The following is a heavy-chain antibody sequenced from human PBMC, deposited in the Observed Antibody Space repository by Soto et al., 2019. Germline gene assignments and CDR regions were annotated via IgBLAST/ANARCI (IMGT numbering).Heavy chain of an antibody. J-gene: IGHJ4*01. CDR3: AKEGGPYGGNLDY. CDR1: GCTCVDDN. V-gene: IGHV3-23*01. D-gene: IGHD4-17*01. CDR2: SRCSCANT. Sequence: TGGSVTLSCRSSGCTCVDDNMSWPVQAPREGRERVSPSRCSCANTYYADSAKRRFTIPSDNPTNTLYLQMNSLRAEDTAVYYCAKEGGPYGGNLDYWRHGTLVTVSS.